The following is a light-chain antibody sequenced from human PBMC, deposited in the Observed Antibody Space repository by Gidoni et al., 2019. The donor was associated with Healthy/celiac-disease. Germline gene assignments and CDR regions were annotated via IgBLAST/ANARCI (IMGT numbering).Light chain of an antibody. CDR1: RLRSYY. CDR2: GKN. J-gene: IGLJ2*01. Sequence: SSELTQDPAVSVALGQTVRISCQGDRLRSYYASWYQQKPGQAPVLVIYGKNNRPSGIPDRFSGSSSGNTASLTITGARAEDEAGYYCNSRDSSGNLLVFGGGTKLTVL. CDR3: NSRDSSGNLLV. V-gene: IGLV3-19*01.